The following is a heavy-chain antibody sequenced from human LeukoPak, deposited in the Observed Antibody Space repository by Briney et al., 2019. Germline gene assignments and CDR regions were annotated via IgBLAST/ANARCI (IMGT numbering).Heavy chain of an antibody. J-gene: IGHJ4*02. D-gene: IGHD6-19*01. CDR1: GGSFSGYY. CDR3: ARARSGWLFDC. CDR2: INHSGST. Sequence: SETLSLTCAVYGGSFSGYYWSWIRQPPGKGLEWIGEINHSGSTNYNPSLKSRVTISVDTSKNQFSLKLSSVTAADTAVYYCARARSGWLFDCWGQGTLVTVSS. V-gene: IGHV4-34*01.